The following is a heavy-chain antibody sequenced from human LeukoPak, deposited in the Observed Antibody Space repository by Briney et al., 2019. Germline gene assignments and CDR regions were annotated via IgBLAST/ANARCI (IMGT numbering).Heavy chain of an antibody. V-gene: IGHV3-9*01. CDR3: ARDRGGFDY. CDR1: GFTFDDYA. J-gene: IGHJ4*02. Sequence: PGRSLRLSCAASGFTFDDYAMHWVRQAPGKGLEWVSGISWNSGSIGYADSVKGRFTISRDNAKNSLYLQMNSLRAEDTAVYYCARDRGGFDYWGQGTLVTVSS. CDR2: ISWNSGSI. D-gene: IGHD3-16*01.